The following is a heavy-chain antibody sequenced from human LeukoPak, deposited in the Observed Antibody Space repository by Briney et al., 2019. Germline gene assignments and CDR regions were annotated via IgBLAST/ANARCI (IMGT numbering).Heavy chain of an antibody. V-gene: IGHV4-31*03. Sequence: SQTLSLTCTVSGGSISSGGYYWCWIRQHPGKGLEWIGYIYYSGSTYYNPSLKSRVTISVDTSKNQFSLKLSSVTAADTAVYYCAREVGATTDYYYYYYMDVWGKGTTVTVSS. CDR1: GGSISSGGYY. CDR2: IYYSGST. J-gene: IGHJ6*03. D-gene: IGHD1-26*01. CDR3: AREVGATTDYYYYYYMDV.